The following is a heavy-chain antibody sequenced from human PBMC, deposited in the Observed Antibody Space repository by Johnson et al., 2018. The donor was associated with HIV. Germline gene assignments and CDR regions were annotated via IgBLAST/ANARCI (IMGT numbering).Heavy chain of an antibody. J-gene: IGHJ3*01. CDR3: ARGFVRISMILVADAFDL. D-gene: IGHD3-22*01. CDR1: GFTFSSYA. V-gene: IGHV3-30*04. Sequence: QVQLVESGGGLVQPGGSLRLSCAASGFTFSSYAMHWVRQAPGKGLEWVAVISYDGSNKYYADSVKGRFTISRDNAKNSLYLQMNSLRGEDTALYYCARGFVRISMILVADAFDLWGQGTMVTVSS. CDR2: ISYDGSNK.